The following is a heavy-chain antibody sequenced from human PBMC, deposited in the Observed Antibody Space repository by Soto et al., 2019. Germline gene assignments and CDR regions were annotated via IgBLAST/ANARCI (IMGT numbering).Heavy chain of an antibody. Sequence: QVQLVQSAAEVKKPGSSVKVSCKASGGTFSTCAITWVRQAPGQGLEGMGVIIPVFVTAHYAQKFQGRVTITADESTSTAYMELSSLRSEDTAVYYCARALEEYYYDSAGYYSGYRGQGTLVTVST. CDR1: GGTFSTCA. CDR2: IIPVFVTA. CDR3: ARALEEYYYDSAGYYSGY. D-gene: IGHD3-22*01. V-gene: IGHV1-69*12. J-gene: IGHJ4*02.